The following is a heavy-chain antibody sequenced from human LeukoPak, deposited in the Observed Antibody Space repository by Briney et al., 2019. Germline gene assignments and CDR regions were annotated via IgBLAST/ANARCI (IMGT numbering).Heavy chain of an antibody. CDR1: GGSISSSSYY. Sequence: SQTLSLTCTVSGGSISSSSYYWGWIRQPPGRGLEWNGSIYYSGSTYYNPSLKSRVTISVDTSKNQFSLKLSSVTAADTAVYYCARLGDGYESVIDYWGQGTLVTVSS. V-gene: IGHV4-39*01. CDR3: ARLGDGYESVIDY. J-gene: IGHJ4*02. CDR2: IYYSGST. D-gene: IGHD5-24*01.